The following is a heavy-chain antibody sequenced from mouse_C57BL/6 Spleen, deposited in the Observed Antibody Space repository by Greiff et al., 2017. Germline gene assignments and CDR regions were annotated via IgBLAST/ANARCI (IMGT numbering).Heavy chain of an antibody. V-gene: IGHV1-66*01. CDR1: GYSFTSYY. Sequence: QVQLQQSGPELVKPGASVKISCKASGYSFTSYYIHWVKQRPGQGLEWIGWIYPGSGNTNYNEKFKGKATLTADKSSSTAYMQLSSLTSEDSAVYYCARAGSSYALFAYWGQGTLVTVSA. J-gene: IGHJ3*01. CDR2: IYPGSGNT. D-gene: IGHD1-1*01. CDR3: ARAGSSYALFAY.